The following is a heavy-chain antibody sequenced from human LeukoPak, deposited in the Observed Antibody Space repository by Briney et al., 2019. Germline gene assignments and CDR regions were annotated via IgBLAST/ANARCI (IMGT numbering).Heavy chain of an antibody. J-gene: IGHJ6*02. CDR3: ARVSRDFYSNYYYYGMDV. Sequence: AGGSLRLSCAASGFTFSSYWMSWVRQAPGKGLEWVANIKQDGSEKYYVDSVKGRFTISRDNAKNSLYLQMNSLRAEDTAVYYCARVSRDFYSNYYYYGMDVWGQGTTVTVSS. D-gene: IGHD4-11*01. CDR2: IKQDGSEK. CDR1: GFTFSSYW. V-gene: IGHV3-7*01.